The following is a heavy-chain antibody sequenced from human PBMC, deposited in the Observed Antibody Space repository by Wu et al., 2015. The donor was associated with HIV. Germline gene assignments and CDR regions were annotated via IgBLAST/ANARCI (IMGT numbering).Heavy chain of an antibody. J-gene: IGHJ6*02. D-gene: IGHD3-10*01. Sequence: QVRLMQSGAEVKKPGSSVKVSCKASGTTFISYTITWVRQAPGQGLEWMGGFIPIFGTANYAQKFQGRLTITTDESTATGYMELSSLRSEDTAVYYCARDLARETMIRDRPRYGLDVWGQGTTVTVSS. CDR3: ARDLARETMIRDRPRYGLDV. V-gene: IGHV1-69*05. CDR1: GTTFISYT. CDR2: FIPIFGTA.